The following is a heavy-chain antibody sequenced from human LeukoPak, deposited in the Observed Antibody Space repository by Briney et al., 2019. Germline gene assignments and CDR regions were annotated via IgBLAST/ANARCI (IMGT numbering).Heavy chain of an antibody. V-gene: IGHV1-24*01. CDR1: GYTLTELS. CDR3: ARPATPGYCSSTSCPYYYMDV. J-gene: IGHJ6*03. CDR2: FDPEDGET. Sequence: ASVKVSCKVSGYTLTELSMHWVRQAPGKGLEWMGGFDPEDGETIYAQKLQGRVTMTTDTSTSTAYMELRSLRSDDTAVYYCARPATPGYCSSTSCPYYYMDVWGKGTTVTISS. D-gene: IGHD2-2*01.